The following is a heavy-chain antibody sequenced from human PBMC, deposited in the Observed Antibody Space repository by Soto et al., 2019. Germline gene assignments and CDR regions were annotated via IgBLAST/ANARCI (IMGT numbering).Heavy chain of an antibody. CDR3: ARERGYCSGGSCYDWFDP. Sequence: SETLSLACTVSGGSISSSSYYWGWIRQPPGKGLEWIGSIYYSGSTYYNPSLKSRVTISVDTSKNQFSLKLSSVTAADTAVYYCARERGYCSGGSCYDWFDPWGHGTLVTVPS. V-gene: IGHV4-39*07. CDR2: IYYSGST. J-gene: IGHJ5*02. CDR1: GGSISSSSYY. D-gene: IGHD2-15*01.